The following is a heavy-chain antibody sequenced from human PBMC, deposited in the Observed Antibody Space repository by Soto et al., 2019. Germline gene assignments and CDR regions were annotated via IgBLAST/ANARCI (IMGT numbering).Heavy chain of an antibody. D-gene: IGHD5-12*01. CDR2: INSDGRST. CDR3: ARDQKDGYNNDAFDI. CDR1: GFTFSSYW. Sequence: PGGSLRLSCAASGFTFSSYWMHWVRQAPGKGLVWVSRINSDGRSTSYADSVKGRFTISRDNAKNTLYLQMNSLRAEDTAVYYCARDQKDGYNNDAFDIWGQGTMVTVSS. V-gene: IGHV3-74*01. J-gene: IGHJ3*02.